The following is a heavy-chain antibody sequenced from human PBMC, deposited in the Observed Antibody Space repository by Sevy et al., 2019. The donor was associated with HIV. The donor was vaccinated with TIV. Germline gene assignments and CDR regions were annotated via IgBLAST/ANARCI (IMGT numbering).Heavy chain of an antibody. CDR2: IYYSGST. Sequence: SETLSLTCTVSGGSISSSSYYWGWIRQPPGKGLEWIGSIYYSGSTYYNPSLKSRVTISVDTSKNQFSLKLSSVTAADTAVYYCARSEVIGYSSSRSTPFFGGEVNFDYWGQGTLVTVSS. D-gene: IGHD6-13*01. CDR1: GGSISSSSYY. J-gene: IGHJ4*02. V-gene: IGHV4-39*01. CDR3: ARSEVIGYSSSRSTPFFGGEVNFDY.